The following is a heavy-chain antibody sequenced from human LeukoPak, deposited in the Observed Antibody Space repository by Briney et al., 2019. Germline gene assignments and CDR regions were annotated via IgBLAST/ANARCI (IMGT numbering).Heavy chain of an antibody. D-gene: IGHD3-3*01. V-gene: IGHV3-64D*06. CDR3: VKGYYDFWSGAEYFQH. J-gene: IGHJ1*01. CDR2: ISSNGGST. CDR1: GFTFSSYA. Sequence: GGSLRLSCSASGFTFSSYAMHWVRQAPGKGLEYVSAISSNGGSTYYADSVKGRLTISRDNSKNTLYLQMSSLRAEDTAVYYCVKGYYDFWSGAEYFQHWGQGTLVTVSS.